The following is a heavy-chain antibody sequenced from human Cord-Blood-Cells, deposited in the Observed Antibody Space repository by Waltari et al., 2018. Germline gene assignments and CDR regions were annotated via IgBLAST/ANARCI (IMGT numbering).Heavy chain of an antibody. V-gene: IGHV2-5*01. D-gene: IGHD3-10*01. Sequence: QITLKESGPTLVKPTQTLTLTCTFSGFSLRTSGVGVGWIRQPPGTAMEWLALIYWNDDKRYSPSLKSRLTITKDTSKNQVVLTMTNMDPVDTATYYCAHRRSYYGSGSYYNSYYYFDYWGQGTLVTVSS. CDR1: GFSLRTSGVG. CDR2: IYWNDDK. J-gene: IGHJ4*02. CDR3: AHRRSYYGSGSYYNSYYYFDY.